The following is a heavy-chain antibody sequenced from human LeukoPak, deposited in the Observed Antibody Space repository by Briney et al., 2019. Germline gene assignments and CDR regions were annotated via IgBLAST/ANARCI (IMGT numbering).Heavy chain of an antibody. J-gene: IGHJ4*02. V-gene: IGHV3-23*01. CDR1: GFTFSSYA. D-gene: IGHD6-19*01. CDR2: ISGSGGST. CDR3: AKTKTGYSSGRYPGWPVDY. Sequence: GGSLRLSCAASGFTFSSYAMIWVRQAPGKGLEWVSAISGSGGSTYYADSVKGRFTISRDNSKNKVYLQMNSLRAEDTAVYYCAKTKTGYSSGRYPGWPVDYWGQGTLVTVSS.